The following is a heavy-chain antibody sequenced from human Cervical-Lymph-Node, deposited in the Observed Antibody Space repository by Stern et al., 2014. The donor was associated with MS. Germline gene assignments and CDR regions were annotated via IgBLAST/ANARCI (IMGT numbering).Heavy chain of an antibody. V-gene: IGHV1-69*01. D-gene: IGHD6-13*01. J-gene: IGHJ4*02. Sequence: QVQLVQSGAEVKKPGSSMKVSCKASGGTFSSDAIGWGRQGPGQGLQWMGGIIPIFETANYAQKFQGRVTITADQSTKTAYLELSSLTSGDTAMYFCASGTRSSWYFDFWGQGTLVTVST. CDR1: GGTFSSDA. CDR2: IIPIFETA. CDR3: ASGTRSSWYFDF.